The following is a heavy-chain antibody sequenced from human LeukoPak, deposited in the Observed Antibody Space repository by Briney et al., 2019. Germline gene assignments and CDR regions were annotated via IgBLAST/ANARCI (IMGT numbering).Heavy chain of an antibody. J-gene: IGHJ4*02. CDR3: AKDSSADDSSGYSYYFDY. Sequence: SGRPVRLSCAASGFTYSNYNMHWVRQAPGKGLEWVALISYDGNNKYYADSVKGRFTISRDNSKNTLYLQMNSLRAEDTAVYYCAKDSSADDSSGYSYYFDYWGQGALVSVSS. D-gene: IGHD3-22*01. CDR1: GFTYSNYN. V-gene: IGHV3-30*18. CDR2: ISYDGNNK.